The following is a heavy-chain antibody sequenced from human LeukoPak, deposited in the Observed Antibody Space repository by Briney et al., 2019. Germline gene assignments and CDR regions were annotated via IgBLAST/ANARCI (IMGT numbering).Heavy chain of an antibody. D-gene: IGHD3-3*01. CDR3: ARGGLLEWLLYYYYYYGMDV. CDR1: GYTFTSYD. Sequence: GASVKVSCKASGYTFTSYDFNWLRQATGQGPEWMGWMNPNSGNTGYAQKFQGRVTMTRNTSISTAYMELSSLRSEDTAVYYCARGGLLEWLLYYYYYYGMDVWGQGTTVTVSS. J-gene: IGHJ6*02. V-gene: IGHV1-8*01. CDR2: MNPNSGNT.